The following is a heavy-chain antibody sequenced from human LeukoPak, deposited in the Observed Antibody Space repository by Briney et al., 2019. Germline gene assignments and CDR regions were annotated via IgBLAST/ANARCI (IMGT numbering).Heavy chain of an antibody. CDR1: GFTFSDHY. CDR2: INPDGSTT. CDR3: AKDLHYGSADY. V-gene: IGHV3-74*01. J-gene: IGHJ4*02. Sequence: GSLRLSCAASGFTFSDHYMSWIRQAPGKGLVWVSFINPDGSTTNYADSVRGRFTISRDNAKNALYLQMNSLRAEDTAVYYCAKDLHYGSADYWGQGTLVTVSS. D-gene: IGHD3-10*01.